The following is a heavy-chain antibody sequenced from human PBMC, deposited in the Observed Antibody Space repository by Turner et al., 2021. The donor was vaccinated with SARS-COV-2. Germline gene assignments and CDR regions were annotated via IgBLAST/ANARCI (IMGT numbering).Heavy chain of an antibody. CDR1: GFTFSASS. D-gene: IGHD3-16*01. CDR3: AKGRAPGDDY. Sequence: EVQLVESGGGLVQPGGSLRLSCAASGFTFSASSMNWVRQAPGKGLEWISYISSSGDTIYYAGSVKGRFTISRDHAKDSLYLQMNSLSAEDTAVYYCAKGRAPGDDYWGQGTLVTVSP. CDR2: ISSSGDTI. J-gene: IGHJ4*02. V-gene: IGHV3-48*01.